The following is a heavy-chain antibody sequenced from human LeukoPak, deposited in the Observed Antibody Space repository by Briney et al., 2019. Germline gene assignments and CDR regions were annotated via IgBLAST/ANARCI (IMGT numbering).Heavy chain of an antibody. Sequence: GGALRLSCTASGFTFSSCRECWGRDRPGAGGGGGANKKKDGSEKYYVDSVKGRFTISRDNAKNSLYLQMNSLRAEDTAVYYCARVRYYDSSGYKYYFDYWGQGTLVTVSS. CDR2: KKKDGSEK. CDR1: GFTFSSCR. D-gene: IGHD3-22*01. J-gene: IGHJ4*02. CDR3: ARVRYYDSSGYKYYFDY. V-gene: IGHV3-7*01.